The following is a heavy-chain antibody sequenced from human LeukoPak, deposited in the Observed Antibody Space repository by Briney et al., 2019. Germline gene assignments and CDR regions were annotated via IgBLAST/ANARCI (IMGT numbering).Heavy chain of an antibody. CDR2: IYSGGST. CDR3: ARDRQVATLSFYYGMDV. Sequence: GGSLRLSCAASGFTVSSNYMSWVRQAPGKGLEWVSVIYSGGSTYYADSVKGRFTISRDNSKNTLYLQMNSLRAEDTAVYYCARDRQVATLSFYYGMDVWGQGTTVTVSS. D-gene: IGHD5-12*01. CDR1: GFTVSSNY. J-gene: IGHJ6*02. V-gene: IGHV3-66*01.